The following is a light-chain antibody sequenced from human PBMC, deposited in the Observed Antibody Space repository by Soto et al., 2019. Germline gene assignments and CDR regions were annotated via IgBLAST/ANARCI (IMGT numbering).Light chain of an antibody. J-gene: IGKJ1*01. CDR1: QSLVYSDGGTY. CDR2: KVS. Sequence: DVVMTRSPRSLPVTLGQPAPISCRSSQSLVYSDGGTYLNWFQQRPGQSPRRLIYKVSKRDSGVPDRFSGSGSGTDFTLKIRRVEAEDVAVQYCRQGTHGTFGQGTKVEI. CDR3: RQGTHGT. V-gene: IGKV2-30*01.